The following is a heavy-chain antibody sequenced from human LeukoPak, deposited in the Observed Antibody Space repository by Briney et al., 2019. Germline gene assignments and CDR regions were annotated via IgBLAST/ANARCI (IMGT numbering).Heavy chain of an antibody. CDR3: AYSSSWYKAFDI. D-gene: IGHD6-13*01. CDR2: IISDASST. CDR1: GFTFSSYW. Sequence: GGSLRLSCAASGFTFSSYWMHWVRQAPGKGLLWVSRIISDASSTLYADSVKGRFTISRDNAKNSLYLQMNSLRAEDTALYHCAYSSSWYKAFDIWGQGTMVTVSS. J-gene: IGHJ3*02. V-gene: IGHV3-74*01.